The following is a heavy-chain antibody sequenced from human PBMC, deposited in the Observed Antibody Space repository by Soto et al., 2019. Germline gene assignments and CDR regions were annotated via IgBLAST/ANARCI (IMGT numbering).Heavy chain of an antibody. V-gene: IGHV3-23*01. CDR3: AFKRGRLEQLSMFDY. J-gene: IGHJ4*02. CDR1: GFTFSSYA. Sequence: PGGSLRLSCAASGFTFSSYAMSWVRQAPGQGLEWVSAISGSGSNTYYADSVKGRLTISRDNSKNTLYLQMNSLRAEDTAVYYCAFKRGRLEQLSMFDYWGQGTLVTVSS. CDR2: ISGSGSNT. D-gene: IGHD5-18*01.